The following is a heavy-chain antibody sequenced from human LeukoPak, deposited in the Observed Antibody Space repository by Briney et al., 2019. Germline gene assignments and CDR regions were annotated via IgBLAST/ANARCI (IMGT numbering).Heavy chain of an antibody. CDR2: ISYDGSNK. Sequence: GGSLRLSCAASGFTFSSYAMSWVRQAPGKGLEWVAVISYDGSNKYYADSVKGRFTISRDNSKNTLYLQMNSLRAEDTAVYYCYSPGYCSSTSCYGGDYWGQGTLVTVSS. D-gene: IGHD2-2*01. V-gene: IGHV3-30*03. CDR3: YSPGYCSSTSCYGGDY. J-gene: IGHJ4*02. CDR1: GFTFSSYA.